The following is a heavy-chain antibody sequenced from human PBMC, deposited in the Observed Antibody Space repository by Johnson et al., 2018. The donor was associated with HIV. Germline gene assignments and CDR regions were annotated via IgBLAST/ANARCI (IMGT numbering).Heavy chain of an antibody. J-gene: IGHJ3*02. CDR1: GFTFSSYG. Sequence: QVQLVESGGGVVQPGGSLRLSCATSGFTFSSYGMHWVRQAPGKGLEWVAFIRYDGFNKYFADSVKGRFTISRDNSKNTLYLQMNSLRAEDTAVYFCAKVHIAARWSDAFDIWGQGTMVTVSS. D-gene: IGHD6-6*01. CDR3: AKVHIAARWSDAFDI. CDR2: IRYDGFNK. V-gene: IGHV3-30*02.